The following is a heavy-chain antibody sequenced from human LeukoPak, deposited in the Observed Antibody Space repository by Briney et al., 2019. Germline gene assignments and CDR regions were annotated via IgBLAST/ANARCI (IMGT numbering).Heavy chain of an antibody. CDR1: GYTFTSYY. D-gene: IGHD2-2*01. CDR2: INPSGGST. Sequence: ASVKVSCTASGYTFTSYYMHWVRQAPGQGLEWMGIINPSGGSTSYAQKFQGRVTMTRDTSTSTVYMELSSLRSEDTAVYYCARVYCSSTSCYGLFDPWGQGTLVTVSS. CDR3: ARVYCSSTSCYGLFDP. J-gene: IGHJ5*02. V-gene: IGHV1-46*01.